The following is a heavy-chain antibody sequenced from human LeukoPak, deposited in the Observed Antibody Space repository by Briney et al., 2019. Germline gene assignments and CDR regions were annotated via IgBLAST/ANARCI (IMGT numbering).Heavy chain of an antibody. CDR1: GGSISTYY. Sequence: SETLSLTCTVSGGSISTYYWSWIRQPPGKGLEWIGYIYYSGNTDYNPSLKSRVTISIDTSKNQFSLKLSSVTAADTAVYYCARGRIARLPYFDYWGQGTLVTVSS. D-gene: IGHD5-18*01. V-gene: IGHV4-59*01. CDR3: ARGRIARLPYFDY. CDR2: IYYSGNT. J-gene: IGHJ4*02.